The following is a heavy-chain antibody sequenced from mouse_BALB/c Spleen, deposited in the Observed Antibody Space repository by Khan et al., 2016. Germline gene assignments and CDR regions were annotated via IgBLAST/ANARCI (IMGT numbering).Heavy chain of an antibody. V-gene: IGHV2-6-7*01. Sequence: QVQLKESGPGLVAPSQSLSITCTVSGFSLTGYGVNWFRQSPGKGLEWLGMIWGDGNTDYNSALKSRLSISKDNSKSQVFLNMNSLQTDDTARYYCARDGEAGTSWYFDVWGAGTTVTVSS. CDR2: IWGDGNT. D-gene: IGHD4-1*01. CDR3: ARDGEAGTSWYFDV. CDR1: GFSLTGYG. J-gene: IGHJ1*01.